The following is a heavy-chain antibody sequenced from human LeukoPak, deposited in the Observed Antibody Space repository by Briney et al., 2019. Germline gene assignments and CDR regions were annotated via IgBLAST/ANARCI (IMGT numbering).Heavy chain of an antibody. CDR2: LNSDGSST. J-gene: IGHJ4*02. CDR1: RFTFSNFW. Sequence: PGGSLRLSCAASRFTFSNFWMHWVRQAPGKGLVWFSRLNSDGSSTVYADSVKGRFTISRDNAKNTLYLQMNSLRAEDTAVYYCARSPYCSSTSCYHFDYWGQGTLVTVSS. D-gene: IGHD2-2*01. V-gene: IGHV3-74*01. CDR3: ARSPYCSSTSCYHFDY.